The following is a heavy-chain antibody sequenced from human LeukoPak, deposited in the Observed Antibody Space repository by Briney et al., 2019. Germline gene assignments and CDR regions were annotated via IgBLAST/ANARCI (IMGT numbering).Heavy chain of an antibody. Sequence: GGSLRLSCAASGFTFSSYEMNWVRQAPGKGLEWVSYISSSGSTIYYADSVKGRFTISRDNAKNSLYLQMNSLRAEDTAVYYCARDRGPYCSSTSCYANYFDYWGQGTLVTVSS. J-gene: IGHJ4*02. V-gene: IGHV3-48*03. CDR3: ARDRGPYCSSTSCYANYFDY. D-gene: IGHD2-2*01. CDR1: GFTFSSYE. CDR2: ISSSGSTI.